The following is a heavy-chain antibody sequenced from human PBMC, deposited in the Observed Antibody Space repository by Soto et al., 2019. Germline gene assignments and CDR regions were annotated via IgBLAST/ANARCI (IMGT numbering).Heavy chain of an antibody. Sequence: QVQLVQSGAEVKKPGASVKVSCKASGYTFTSYDINWVRQATGQGLEWMGWMNPNSGNTGYAQKCQGRGTMTRNTSRSTAYMELSSRRAEDTAGYYWARQSAMIADNWFDPWGQGTLVTVSS. CDR3: ARQSAMIADNWFDP. J-gene: IGHJ5*02. CDR1: GYTFTSYD. CDR2: MNPNSGNT. V-gene: IGHV1-8*01. D-gene: IGHD3-22*01.